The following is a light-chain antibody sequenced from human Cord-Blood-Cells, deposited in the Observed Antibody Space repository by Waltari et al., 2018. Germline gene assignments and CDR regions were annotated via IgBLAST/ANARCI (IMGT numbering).Light chain of an antibody. Sequence: QPALTQPPSASGSPGQSVTISCTGTSSDVGGYNYVSWYQQHPSKAPKLMIYEVSKRPSGVPDRFSGSKSGNTASLTVSGLQAEDEADYYCSSYAGSNNFVFGTGTKVTVL. CDR3: SSYAGSNNFV. CDR2: EVS. V-gene: IGLV2-8*01. CDR1: SSDVGGYNY. J-gene: IGLJ1*01.